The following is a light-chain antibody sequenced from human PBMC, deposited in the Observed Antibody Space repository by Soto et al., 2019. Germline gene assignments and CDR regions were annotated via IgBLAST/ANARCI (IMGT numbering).Light chain of an antibody. CDR2: AAS. CDR3: QQSFTTPYVA. V-gene: IGKV1-39*01. J-gene: IGKJ1*01. CDR1: QGIRND. Sequence: IQLTQSPSSLSASVGDRVTITCRASQGIRNDLGWYQQKPGKAPRLLIYAASRLQSGVPSRFSGGGSGTDFTLTISSLQTEDFATYYCQQSFTTPYVAFGQGTKVDIK.